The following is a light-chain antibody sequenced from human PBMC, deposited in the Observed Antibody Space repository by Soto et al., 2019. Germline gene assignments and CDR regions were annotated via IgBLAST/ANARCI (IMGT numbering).Light chain of an antibody. J-gene: IGLJ2*01. Sequence: NFMLTQPHSVSESPGKTVTISCTGSSGSIASNYGQWYQQRPGSAPTTVIYEDNQRPPGVPDRFSGSIDSSSNSASLTISGMKTEDEADYYCQSYDSSNQNVVFGGGTKVTVL. CDR2: EDN. V-gene: IGLV6-57*02. CDR3: QSYDSSNQNVV. CDR1: SGSIASNY.